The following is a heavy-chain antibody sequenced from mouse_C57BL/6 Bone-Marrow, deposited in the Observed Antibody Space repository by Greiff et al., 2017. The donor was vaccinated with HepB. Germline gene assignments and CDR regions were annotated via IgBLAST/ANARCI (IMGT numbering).Heavy chain of an antibody. CDR1: GYTFTSYW. CDR3: RVCITTVVANYYAMDY. V-gene: IGHV1-61*01. CDR2: IYPSDSET. D-gene: IGHD1-1*01. J-gene: IGHJ4*01. Sequence: QVQLQQPGAELVRPGSSVKLSCKASGYTFTSYWMDWVKQRPGQGLEWIGNIYPSDSETHYNQKFKDKATLTVDKSSSTAYMQLSSLTSEDSAVYYCRVCITTVVANYYAMDYWGQGTSVTVSS.